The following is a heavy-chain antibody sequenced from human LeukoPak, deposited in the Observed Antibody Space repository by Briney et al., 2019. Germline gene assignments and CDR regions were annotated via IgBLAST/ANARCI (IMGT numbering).Heavy chain of an antibody. CDR3: ARQPMVRGVGVWYFDY. V-gene: IGHV4-39*01. J-gene: IGHJ4*02. CDR1: GGSISSSSYY. Sequence: SETLSLTCTVSGGSISSSSYYWGWIRQPPGKGLEWIGSIYYSGSTYYNPSLKSRVTISVDTSKNQFSLKLSSVTAADTAVYYCARQPMVRGVGVWYFDYWGQGTLVTVSS. CDR2: IYYSGST. D-gene: IGHD3-10*01.